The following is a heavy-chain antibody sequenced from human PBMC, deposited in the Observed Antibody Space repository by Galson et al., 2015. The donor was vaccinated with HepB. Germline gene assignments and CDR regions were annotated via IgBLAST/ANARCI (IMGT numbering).Heavy chain of an antibody. CDR2: ISYDGSNK. CDR1: GFTFSSYG. V-gene: IGHV3-30*18. CDR3: AKQDIVVVPTRRNYYYYYYMDV. D-gene: IGHD2-2*01. Sequence: SLRLSCAASGFTFSSYGMHWVRQAPGKGLEWVAVISYDGSNKYYADSVKGRFTISRDNSKNTLYLQMNSLRAEDMAVYYCAKQDIVVVPTRRNYYYYYYMDVWGKGTTVTVSS. J-gene: IGHJ6*03.